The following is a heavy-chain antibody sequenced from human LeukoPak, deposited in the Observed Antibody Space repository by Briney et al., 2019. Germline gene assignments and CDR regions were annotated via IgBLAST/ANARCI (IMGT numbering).Heavy chain of an antibody. Sequence: ASVKVSCKASGYTFTGYYMHWVRQAPGQGLEWMGWINSNSGGTNYAQKFQGWVTMTRDTSISTAYMELSRLRSDDTAVYYCARTEDYDILTGYYKGGYFDYWGQGTLVTVSS. CDR3: ARTEDYDILTGYYKGGYFDY. CDR2: INSNSGGT. D-gene: IGHD3-9*01. J-gene: IGHJ4*02. CDR1: GYTFTGYY. V-gene: IGHV1-2*04.